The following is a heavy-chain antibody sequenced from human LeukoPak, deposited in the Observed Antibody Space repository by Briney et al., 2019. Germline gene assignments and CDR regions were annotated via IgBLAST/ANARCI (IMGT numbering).Heavy chain of an antibody. V-gene: IGHV1-18*01. Sequence: GASVKVSCKASGYTFTSYGISWVRQAPGQGLEWMGWISPYNGNTNYAQKLQGRVTMTTDTSTSTAYMELRSLRSDDTAVYYCARDRGYCSGGSCYLGYWDHWGQGTLVTVSS. J-gene: IGHJ4*02. CDR3: ARDRGYCSGGSCYLGYWDH. CDR1: GYTFTSYG. D-gene: IGHD2-15*01. CDR2: ISPYNGNT.